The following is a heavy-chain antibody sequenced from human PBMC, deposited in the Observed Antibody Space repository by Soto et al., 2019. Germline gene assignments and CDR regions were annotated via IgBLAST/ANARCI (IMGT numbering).Heavy chain of an antibody. V-gene: IGHV3-23*01. CDR2: ISGGGGGA. CDR1: GFTFSTYA. Sequence: PGGSLRLSCAASGFTFSTYALSWVRQAPGKGLEWVSTISGGGGGAYYADSVKGRFTVSRDNAKNSLYLEMNSLRAEDTAVYYCARESEDLTSNFDYWGQGTLVTVSS. J-gene: IGHJ4*02. CDR3: ARESEDLTSNFDY.